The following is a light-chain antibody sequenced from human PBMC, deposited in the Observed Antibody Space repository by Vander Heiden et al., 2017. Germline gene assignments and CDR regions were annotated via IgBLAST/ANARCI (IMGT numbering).Light chain of an antibody. CDR2: EGS. J-gene: IGLJ3*02. CDR1: SSDVGNYNL. Sequence: QSALTQPASVSGSPGQSITISCTGTSSDVGNYNLVSWYPQHPGKAPKLILYEGSKRPSGVSDRFSGSKSGNTASLTISGLQAEDESDYYCCSYAGSNIWVFGGGTKLTVL. V-gene: IGLV2-23*01. CDR3: CSYAGSNIWV.